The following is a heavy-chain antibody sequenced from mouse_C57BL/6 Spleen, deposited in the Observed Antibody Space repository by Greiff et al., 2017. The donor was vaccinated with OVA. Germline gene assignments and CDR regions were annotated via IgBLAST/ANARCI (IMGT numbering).Heavy chain of an antibody. CDR3: ARLGITTDWYFDV. Sequence: VQLQQSGAELARPGASVKMSCKASGYTFTSYTMHWVKQRPGQGLEWIGYINPSSGYTKYNQKFKDKATLTADKSSSTAYMQLSSLTSEDSAVYYCARLGITTDWYFDVWGTGTTVTVSS. V-gene: IGHV1-4*01. D-gene: IGHD1-1*01. J-gene: IGHJ1*03. CDR1: GYTFTSYT. CDR2: INPSSGYT.